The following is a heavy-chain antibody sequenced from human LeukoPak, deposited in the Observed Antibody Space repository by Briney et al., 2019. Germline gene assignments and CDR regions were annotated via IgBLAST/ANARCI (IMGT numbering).Heavy chain of an antibody. CDR1: GFTFSNAW. V-gene: IGHV3-7*01. CDR3: ARPILMWFGESRGGAFDF. D-gene: IGHD3-10*01. Sequence: QTGGSLRLSCAASGFTFSNAWMSWVRQAPGKGLESVANIKEDGSEKYYVDSVKGRFTISRDNAKNSLYLQMDSLRAEDTAVYYCARPILMWFGESRGGAFDFWGQGIMVAVSS. CDR2: IKEDGSEK. J-gene: IGHJ3*01.